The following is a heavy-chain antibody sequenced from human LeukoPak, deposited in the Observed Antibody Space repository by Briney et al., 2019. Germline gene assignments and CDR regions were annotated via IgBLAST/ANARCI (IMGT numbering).Heavy chain of an antibody. D-gene: IGHD3-3*01. V-gene: IGHV3-21*01. CDR1: GVMFPSYW. J-gene: IGHJ3*02. Sequence: GGSLRLSCAASGVMFPSYWMTWVRQAPGKGLEWVSSISSGSSYIYYADSVKGRFTISRDNAKNSLYLQMNSLRAEDTAVYYCARAGQDYDFWSGSHAFDIWGQGTMVTVSS. CDR2: ISSGSSYI. CDR3: ARAGQDYDFWSGSHAFDI.